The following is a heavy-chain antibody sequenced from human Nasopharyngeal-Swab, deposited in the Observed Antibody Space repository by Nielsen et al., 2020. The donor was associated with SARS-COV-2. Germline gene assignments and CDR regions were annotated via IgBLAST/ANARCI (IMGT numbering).Heavy chain of an antibody. Sequence: GESLKISCKGSGYSFTSYWIGWVRQMPGKGLEWMGIIYPGDSDTRYSPSFQGQVTISADKSISTAYLQWSSLKASDTAMYYCARHPTARGSYYWIQRNDAFDIWGQGTMVTVSS. V-gene: IGHV5-51*01. CDR2: IYPGDSDT. CDR1: GYSFTSYW. CDR3: ARHPTARGSYYWIQRNDAFDI. D-gene: IGHD1-26*01. J-gene: IGHJ3*02.